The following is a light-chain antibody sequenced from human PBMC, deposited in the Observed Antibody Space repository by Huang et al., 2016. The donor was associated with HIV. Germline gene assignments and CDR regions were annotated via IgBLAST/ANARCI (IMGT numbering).Light chain of an antibody. Sequence: DTVMTQTPATLSVSPGARDTLPCRASQSVGSKLAWFQQKPGQAPRLLIHGAATRATGIPARFSGSGSGTDFTLTISSLQSEDFAVYYWQQYNNWPYTFGQGTKLEIK. CDR1: QSVGSK. CDR2: GAA. V-gene: IGKV3-15*01. J-gene: IGKJ2*01. CDR3: QQYNNWPYT.